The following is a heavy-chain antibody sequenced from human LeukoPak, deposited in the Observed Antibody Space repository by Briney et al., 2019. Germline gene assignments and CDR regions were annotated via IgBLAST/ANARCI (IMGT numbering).Heavy chain of an antibody. Sequence: KPSETLSLTCTVSGGSISSYYWSWIRQPPGKGLEWIGYIYYSGSTNYNPSLKSRVTISVDKSKNQFSLQLDSVTAADTAVYYCATSSGRLTLGYCNAGSCLNWFDPWGQGTLVTVSS. CDR2: IYYSGST. V-gene: IGHV4-59*08. CDR1: GGSISSYY. J-gene: IGHJ5*02. D-gene: IGHD2-15*01. CDR3: ATSSGRLTLGYCNAGSCLNWFDP.